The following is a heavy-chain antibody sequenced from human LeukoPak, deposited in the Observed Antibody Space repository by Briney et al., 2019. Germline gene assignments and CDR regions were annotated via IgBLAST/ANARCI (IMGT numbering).Heavy chain of an antibody. CDR1: GFTFSSYE. CDR2: ISSSGSTI. D-gene: IGHD3-10*01. J-gene: IGHJ6*03. V-gene: IGHV3-48*03. Sequence: PGGSLRLSCAASGFTFSSYEMSWVRQAPGKGLEWVSYISSSGSTIYYADSVKGRFTISRDNAKKSLYLQMNSLRAEDTAVYYCARAGRYVVRGVVGNMDVWGKGTTVTVSS. CDR3: ARAGRYVVRGVVGNMDV.